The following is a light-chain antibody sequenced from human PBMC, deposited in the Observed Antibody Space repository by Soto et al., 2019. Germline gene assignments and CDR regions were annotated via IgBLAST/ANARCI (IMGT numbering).Light chain of an antibody. CDR2: KAS. CDR3: QHFNSYPWT. Sequence: DIQMTQSPSTVSASVGDRVTITCRASQTISTWLAWYQQKPGKAPKLLIYKASTLDSGVPSRFSGSGSGTEFTLTISSLQPDDFATYYCQHFNSYPWTF. V-gene: IGKV1-5*03. J-gene: IGKJ1*01. CDR1: QTISTW.